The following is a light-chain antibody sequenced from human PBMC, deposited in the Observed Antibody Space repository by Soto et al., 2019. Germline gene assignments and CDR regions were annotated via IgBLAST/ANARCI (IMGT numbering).Light chain of an antibody. CDR2: AAS. V-gene: IGKV1-27*01. Sequence: DIQMTQSPSSLSASVGDRVTITCRASQGISNYLAWYQQKPGKVPTLLIYAASTLQSRVPSRFSGSGSGTDFTLTISILQPEDVATYYCQKYNSAPWTFGQGTKVEIK. CDR3: QKYNSAPWT. J-gene: IGKJ1*01. CDR1: QGISNY.